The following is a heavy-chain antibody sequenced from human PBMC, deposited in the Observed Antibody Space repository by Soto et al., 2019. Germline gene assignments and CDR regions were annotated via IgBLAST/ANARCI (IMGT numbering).Heavy chain of an antibody. CDR2: MNPNSGNT. CDR3: AKNLSADNVDY. J-gene: IGHJ4*02. V-gene: IGHV1-8*01. D-gene: IGHD2-2*01. CDR1: GYTFTSYD. Sequence: QVQLVQSGAEVKKPGASVKVSCKASGYTFTSYDINWVRQATGQGLEWMGWMNPNSGNTGYAQKVQGRVTMTRNTSISTAYMELSSLRSADTDVYYCAKNLSADNVDYWGQGTLVTVSS.